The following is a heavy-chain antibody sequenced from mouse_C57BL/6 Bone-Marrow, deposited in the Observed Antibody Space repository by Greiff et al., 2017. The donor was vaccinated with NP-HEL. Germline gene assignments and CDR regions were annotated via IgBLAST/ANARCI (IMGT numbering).Heavy chain of an antibody. CDR2: IYPGDGDT. CDR3: ARMGGLRRGYARDY. J-gene: IGHJ4*01. CDR1: GYAFSSSW. Sequence: QVQLQQSGPELVKPGASVKISCKASGYAFSSSWMNWVKQRPGKGLEWIGRIYPGDGDTNYNGKFKGKATLTADKSSSTAYMQRSSLTSEDSAVYFCARMGGLRRGYARDYWGQGTSVTVSS. D-gene: IGHD2-4*01. V-gene: IGHV1-82*01.